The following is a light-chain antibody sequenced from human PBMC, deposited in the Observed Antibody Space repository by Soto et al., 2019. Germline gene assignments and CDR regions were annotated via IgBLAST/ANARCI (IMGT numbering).Light chain of an antibody. Sequence: QSALTQPASVSGSPGQSITISCTGTGSDVGGYNYVSWYQQHPGKAPKVMIYDVSNRPSGVSNRFSGSKSGNTASPTISGLQAEDEADYYCSSYTSASTPLVFGGGTQLTVL. CDR3: SSYTSASTPLV. J-gene: IGLJ2*01. CDR2: DVS. CDR1: GSDVGGYNY. V-gene: IGLV2-14*01.